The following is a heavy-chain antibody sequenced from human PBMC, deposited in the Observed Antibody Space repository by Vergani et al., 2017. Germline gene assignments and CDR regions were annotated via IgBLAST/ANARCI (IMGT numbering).Heavy chain of an antibody. Sequence: QVQLQQWGAGLLKPSETLSLTCAVYGGSFSGYYWSWIRQPPGKGLEWIGEINHSGSTNYNPSLKSRVTISVDTSKNQFSLKLSSVTAADTAVYYCARGRYSSGWVSGAFDIWGQGTMVTVSS. CDR2: INHSGST. CDR1: GGSFSGYY. V-gene: IGHV4-34*01. D-gene: IGHD6-19*01. J-gene: IGHJ3*02. CDR3: ARGRYSSGWVSGAFDI.